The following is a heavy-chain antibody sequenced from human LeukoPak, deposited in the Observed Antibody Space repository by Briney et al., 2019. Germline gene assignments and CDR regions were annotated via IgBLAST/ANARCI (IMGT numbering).Heavy chain of an antibody. CDR2: IYGGGNS. Sequence: PGGSLRLSCAASGFTFSTYYMSWVRQAPGKGLEWVSGIYGGGNSCYADSVTGRFTISRDNSRNTLYLQMNSLRGEDTAVYYCARELTVGATIDYWGQGTLVTVSS. D-gene: IGHD1-26*01. CDR3: ARELTVGATIDY. V-gene: IGHV3-66*02. CDR1: GFTFSTYY. J-gene: IGHJ4*02.